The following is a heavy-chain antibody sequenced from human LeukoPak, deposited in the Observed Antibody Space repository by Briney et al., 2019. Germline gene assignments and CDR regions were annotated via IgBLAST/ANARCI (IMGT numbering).Heavy chain of an antibody. Sequence: GGSLRLSCAVSGFTFSRYSMNWFRQAPGKGLERVSSISSRSTNIFYADSVKGRFTISRDNAKNSLYLQMNSLGAEDTAVYYYARDAQWLVPEGYFYYMDVWGKGTTVTVSS. CDR1: GFTFSRYS. D-gene: IGHD6-19*01. V-gene: IGHV3-21*01. J-gene: IGHJ6*03. CDR2: ISSRSTNI. CDR3: ARDAQWLVPEGYFYYMDV.